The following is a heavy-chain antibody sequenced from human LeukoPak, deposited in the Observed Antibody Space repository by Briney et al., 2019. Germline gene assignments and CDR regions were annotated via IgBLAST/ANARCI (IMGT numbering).Heavy chain of an antibody. CDR2: IHNDGTQG. D-gene: IGHD3-16*01. Sequence: GRSLTLSCAASGFTFSRLGMRWVRQAPGKGLEWVAVIHNDGTQGQYADSVKGRFTISKDNSQNTLYLQMNNLRDDDTAVYYCAKEGDEFRGYLDVWGKGTTVTVSS. V-gene: IGHV3-33*06. CDR3: AKEGDEFRGYLDV. J-gene: IGHJ6*03. CDR1: GFTFSRLG.